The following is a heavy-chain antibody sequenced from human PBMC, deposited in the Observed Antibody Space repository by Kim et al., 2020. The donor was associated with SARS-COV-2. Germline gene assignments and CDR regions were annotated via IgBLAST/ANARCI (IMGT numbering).Heavy chain of an antibody. CDR3: ARGAHGNPTGY. D-gene: IGHD1-1*01. CDR2: INHSGST. J-gene: IGHJ4*02. V-gene: IGHV4-34*01. Sequence: SETLSLTCAVYGGSFSGYYWSWIRRPPGKGLEWIGEINHSGSTNYNPSLKSRVTISVDTSKNQFSLKLSSVTAADTAVYYCARGAHGNPTGYWGQGTLVTVSS. CDR1: GGSFSGYY.